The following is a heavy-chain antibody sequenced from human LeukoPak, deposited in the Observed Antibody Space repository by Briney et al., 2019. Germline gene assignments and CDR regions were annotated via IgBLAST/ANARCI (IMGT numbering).Heavy chain of an antibody. CDR1: GFTFSSYA. Sequence: AGASLRLSCAASGFTFSSYAMSWVRQAPGKGLGWVSAISGSGGSTYYADSVKGRFTISRDNSKNTLYLQMNSLRAEDTAVYYCAKDQAVAGPGSDYWGQGTLVTVSS. J-gene: IGHJ4*02. CDR3: AKDQAVAGPGSDY. D-gene: IGHD6-19*01. V-gene: IGHV3-23*01. CDR2: ISGSGGST.